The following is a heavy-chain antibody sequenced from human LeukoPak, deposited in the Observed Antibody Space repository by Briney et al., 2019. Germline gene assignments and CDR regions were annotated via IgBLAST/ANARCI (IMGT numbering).Heavy chain of an antibody. D-gene: IGHD3/OR15-3a*01. V-gene: IGHV3-30*02. CDR3: AKDGGGNLPGAYNFGFCGS. CDR2: IMYDGSNK. J-gene: IGHJ5*02. CDR1: GFTFSSYG. Sequence: PGGSLRLSCVASGFTFSSYGMHWVRQAPGRGLEWLSFIMYDGSNKDYTGSVKGRFTISRDNSQNTVYLQMDSVRPEDTGIYYCAKDGGGNLPGAYNFGFCGSWGQGTLVSVSS.